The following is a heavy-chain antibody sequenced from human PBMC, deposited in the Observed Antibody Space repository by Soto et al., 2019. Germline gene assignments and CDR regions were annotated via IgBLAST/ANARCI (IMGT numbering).Heavy chain of an antibody. V-gene: IGHV4-59*01. D-gene: IGHD6-19*01. CDR2: TYYSGST. CDR1: GGSITPYY. CDR3: ARDGSGSAIEY. Sequence: QVQLQESGPGLVKPSETLSLTCTVSGGSITPYYWSWIRQPPGKGLEWIGCTYYSGSTNYDPSLRSRVTISSDTSKNQVFLKVSAVTAADTAVYYCARDGSGSAIEYWGQGTLVTVSS. J-gene: IGHJ4*02.